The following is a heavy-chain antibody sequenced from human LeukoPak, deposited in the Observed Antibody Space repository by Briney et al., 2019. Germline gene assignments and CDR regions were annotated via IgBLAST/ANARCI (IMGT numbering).Heavy chain of an antibody. CDR3: ARRARMVRGVNSLNWFDP. CDR1: VGSFSGYY. D-gene: IGHD3-10*01. J-gene: IGHJ5*02. Sequence: PSETLSLTCAVYVGSFSGYYWSWIRQPPGKGLEWIGYIYYSGGTNYNPSLKSRVTISVDTSKNQFSLKLSSVTAADTAVYYCARRARMVRGVNSLNWFDPWGQGTLVTVSS. V-gene: IGHV4-34*01. CDR2: IYYSGGT.